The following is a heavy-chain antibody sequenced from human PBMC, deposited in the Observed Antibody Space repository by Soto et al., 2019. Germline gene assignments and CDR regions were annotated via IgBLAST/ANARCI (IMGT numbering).Heavy chain of an antibody. V-gene: IGHV3-30-3*01. CDR2: ISYDGSNK. J-gene: IGHJ4*02. D-gene: IGHD1-26*01. CDR3: ARDRTGATFDY. CDR1: GFTFSSYA. Sequence: GGSLRLSCAASGFTFSSYAMHWVRQAPGKGLEWVAVISYDGSNKYYADSVKGRFTISRDNSKNTLYLQMNSLRAEDTAVYYCARDRTGATFDYWGQGTLVTVSS.